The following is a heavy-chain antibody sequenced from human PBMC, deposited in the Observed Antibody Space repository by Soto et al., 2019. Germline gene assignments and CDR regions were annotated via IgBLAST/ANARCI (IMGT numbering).Heavy chain of an antibody. Sequence: GGSLRLSCAASGFTFSSYSMNWVRQAPGKGLEWISYISSSTSTTYHADSVKGRFTIPRDNANNSLYLQMNSLRAEDTAVYYCARDAYGDYLFDYWGQGTLVTVSS. CDR1: GFTFSSYS. V-gene: IGHV3-48*01. D-gene: IGHD4-17*01. J-gene: IGHJ4*02. CDR3: ARDAYGDYLFDY. CDR2: ISSSTSTT.